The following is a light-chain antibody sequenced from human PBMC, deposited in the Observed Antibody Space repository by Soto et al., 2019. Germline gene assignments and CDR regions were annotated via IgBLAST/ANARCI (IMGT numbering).Light chain of an antibody. V-gene: IGLV1-47*01. J-gene: IGLJ3*02. CDR3: AAWDDSLSGWV. CDR1: SSNIGSNF. CDR2: RNN. Sequence: QSVLTQPPSASGTPGQRVTISCSGSSSNIGSNFVYWYQQFPGTAPKLLIYRNNQRPSGVPDRFSGSKSGTSASLAICGLPSEDEADYYCAAWDDSLSGWVFGGGTKVTVL.